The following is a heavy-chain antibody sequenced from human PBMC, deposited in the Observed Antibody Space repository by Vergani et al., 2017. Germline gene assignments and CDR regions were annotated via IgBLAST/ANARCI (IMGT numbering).Heavy chain of an antibody. D-gene: IGHD3-22*01. J-gene: IGHJ4*02. CDR2: ISAYNGNT. Sequence: QVQVVQSGAEVKKPGASVRVSCKSSGYTFTNYGISWVRQAPGQGLEGMGWISAYNGNTNYAQKFQGRVTMTTDTSTTTAYMELRSLRSDDTAAYYCARVDDSSGSVDYWGQGTLVTVSS. CDR1: GYTFTNYG. CDR3: ARVDDSSGSVDY. V-gene: IGHV1-18*01.